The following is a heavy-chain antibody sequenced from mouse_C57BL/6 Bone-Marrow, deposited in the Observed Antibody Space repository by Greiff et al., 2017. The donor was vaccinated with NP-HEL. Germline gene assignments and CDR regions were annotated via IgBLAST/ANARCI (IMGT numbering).Heavy chain of an antibody. Sequence: QVQLQQSGAELVKPGASVKISCKASGYEFGNYWMNWVKQRPGKGLEWIGQIYPGDGDTNYNGKFKDKATLTAAKSSSTAYMQLSRLTSEDSAVYFCARGAYWGQGTLVTVSA. J-gene: IGHJ3*01. CDR3: ARGAY. CDR1: GYEFGNYW. CDR2: IYPGDGDT. V-gene: IGHV1-80*01.